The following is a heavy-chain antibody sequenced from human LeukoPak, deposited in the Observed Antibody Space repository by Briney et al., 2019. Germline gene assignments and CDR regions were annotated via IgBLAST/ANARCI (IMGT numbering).Heavy chain of an antibody. D-gene: IGHD5-18*01. CDR1: GGTFSSYG. Sequence: ASVKVSCKASGGTFSSYGVSLVRQATGQGLEWMGWMNPNSGNTGYAQKFQGRVTMTRNTSISTAYMELSSLRSEDTAVYYCAKRGYSYDFHYYYYMDFWGKGTTVTVSS. V-gene: IGHV1-8*02. CDR3: AKRGYSYDFHYYYYMDF. J-gene: IGHJ6*03. CDR2: MNPNSGNT.